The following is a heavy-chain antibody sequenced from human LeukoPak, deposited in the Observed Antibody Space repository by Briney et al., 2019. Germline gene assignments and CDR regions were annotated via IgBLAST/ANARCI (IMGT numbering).Heavy chain of an antibody. J-gene: IGHJ4*02. V-gene: IGHV3-48*03. Sequence: PGGSLRLSCAASGFAFSRYDMHWVRQPPGKGLEWLSYVSGSGGSVSYADSVRGRFTISRDNTENSLYLQMNSLRPEDSSLYYCAVFGLEGAYWGLGTLVTVSS. CDR1: GFAFSRYD. CDR3: AVFGLEGAY. D-gene: IGHD3/OR15-3a*01. CDR2: VSGSGGSV.